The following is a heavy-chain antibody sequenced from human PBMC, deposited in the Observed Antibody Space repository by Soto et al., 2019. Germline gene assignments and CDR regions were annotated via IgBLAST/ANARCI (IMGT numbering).Heavy chain of an antibody. Sequence: SETLSLTCAVSGGSISSGGYSWSWIRQPPGKGLEWIGYIYHSGSTYYNPSLKSRVTISVDRSKNQFSLKLSSVTAADTAVYYCARAADYYDSSGYYYAFDIWGQGTMATVSS. CDR1: GGSISSGGYS. V-gene: IGHV4-30-2*01. CDR2: IYHSGST. D-gene: IGHD3-22*01. J-gene: IGHJ3*02. CDR3: ARAADYYDSSGYYYAFDI.